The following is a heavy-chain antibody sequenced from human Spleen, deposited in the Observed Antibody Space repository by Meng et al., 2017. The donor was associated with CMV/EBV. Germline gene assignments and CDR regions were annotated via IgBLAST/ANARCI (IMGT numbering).Heavy chain of an antibody. CDR3: AREHPELQFDY. J-gene: IGHJ4*02. V-gene: IGHV4-39*07. CDR2: IYHSGST. CDR1: GASTSSGGYY. Sequence: SETLSLTCTVPGASTSSGGYYWGWVRQPPGKGLEWIGSIYHSGSTYYNPSLKSRVTISVDTSKNHFSLKLSSVTAADTAVYYCAREHPELQFDYWGQGTLVTVSS. D-gene: IGHD1-7*01.